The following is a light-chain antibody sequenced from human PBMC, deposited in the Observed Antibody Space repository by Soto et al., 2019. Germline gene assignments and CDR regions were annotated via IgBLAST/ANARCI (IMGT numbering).Light chain of an antibody. Sequence: QSVLTQPASVSGSPGQSITISCTGTDSDVGGYNYVSWYQHHPGNAPKVMIYDVTYRPSGVSNRFSGSKSGNTASLTISGLQAEDEADYYCSSYTPNGVGVFGGGTKLTVL. CDR2: DVT. V-gene: IGLV2-14*03. CDR1: DSDVGGYNY. CDR3: SSYTPNGVGV. J-gene: IGLJ2*01.